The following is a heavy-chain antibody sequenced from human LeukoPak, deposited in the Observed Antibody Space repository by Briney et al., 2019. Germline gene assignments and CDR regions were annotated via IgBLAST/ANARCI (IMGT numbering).Heavy chain of an antibody. D-gene: IGHD2-8*01. J-gene: IGHJ4*02. CDR3: VKDAPNGSVDF. CDR1: GFTFERYV. V-gene: IGHV3-9*01. CDR2: IHPNNGGV. Sequence: GGSLRLSCVTSGFTFERYVMHWMRLAPGKGLECVSSIHPNNGGVGYAASVKGRFAISRDDARNSLYLEMTSLRPEDTAVYYCVKDAPNGSVDFWGRGTLVTVSS.